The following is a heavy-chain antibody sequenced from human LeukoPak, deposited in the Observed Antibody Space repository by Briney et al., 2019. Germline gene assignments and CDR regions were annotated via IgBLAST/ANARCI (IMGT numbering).Heavy chain of an antibody. CDR2: IYPGDSDT. D-gene: IGHD1-26*01. V-gene: IGHV5-51*01. J-gene: IGHJ3*02. CDR3: ARQWGRPFDI. Sequence: GESLKISCKGSGYSFTNFWIGWVRQMPRKRLEWMGIIYPGDSDTTYSPSFQGHVTISADKSTSTAYLLWSSLKASDTAMYYCARQWGRPFDIWGQGTMVTVSS. CDR1: GYSFTNFW.